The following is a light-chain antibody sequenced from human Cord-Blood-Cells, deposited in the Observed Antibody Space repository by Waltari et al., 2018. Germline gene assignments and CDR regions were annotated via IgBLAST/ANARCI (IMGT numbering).Light chain of an antibody. CDR1: QGIRNY. CDR3: QKYNSAPRT. J-gene: IGKJ1*01. V-gene: IGKV1-27*01. Sequence: DIQMTQSPSSLSASVGDRVTLTCRASQGIRNYLAWYQQKPEKVPKLLIYAASTLQSGVPSRFSGSGSGTDFTLTISSLQPEDVATYYCQKYNSAPRTFGQGTKVEIK. CDR2: AAS.